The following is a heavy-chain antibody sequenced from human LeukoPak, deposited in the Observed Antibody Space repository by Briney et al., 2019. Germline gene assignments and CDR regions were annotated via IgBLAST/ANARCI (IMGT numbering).Heavy chain of an antibody. Sequence: PGGSLRLSCAASGFTFTNYAMSWVRQGPGEGLEWVSAITSSGGDSYYADSVKGRFTISSDTSKNTLSLQMNSLRAEDTAVYYCARDLSPVVRASPMGYWGQGTLVTVSS. CDR2: ITSSGGDS. CDR1: GFTFTNYA. D-gene: IGHD3-10*01. J-gene: IGHJ4*02. V-gene: IGHV3-23*01. CDR3: ARDLSPVVRASPMGY.